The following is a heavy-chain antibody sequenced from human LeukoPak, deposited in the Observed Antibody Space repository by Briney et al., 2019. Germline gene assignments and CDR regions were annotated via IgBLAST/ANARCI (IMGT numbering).Heavy chain of an antibody. V-gene: IGHV4-34*01. Sequence: SETLSLTCAVYGGSFSGYYWSWIRQPPGKGLEWIGEINHSGSTNYNPSLKSRVTISVDTSKNQFSLKLSSVTAADTAVYYCARHIPLIPVNWFDPWGQGTLVTVSS. CDR2: INHSGST. D-gene: IGHD3-16*01. J-gene: IGHJ5*02. CDR1: GGSFSGYY. CDR3: ARHIPLIPVNWFDP.